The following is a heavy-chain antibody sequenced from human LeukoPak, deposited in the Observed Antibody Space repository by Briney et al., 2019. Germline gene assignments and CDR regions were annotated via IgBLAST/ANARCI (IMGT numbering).Heavy chain of an antibody. CDR2: INHSGST. V-gene: IGHV4-34*01. CDR3: ARLGGLLFFDY. J-gene: IGHJ4*02. Sequence: SETLSLTCAVYGGPFSGYYWSWIRQPPGKGLEWIGEINHSGSTNYNPSLKSRVTISVDTSKNEFSLKLSSVAAADTAVYYCARLGGLLFFDYWGQGTLVTVSS. D-gene: IGHD2-21*02. CDR1: GGPFSGYY.